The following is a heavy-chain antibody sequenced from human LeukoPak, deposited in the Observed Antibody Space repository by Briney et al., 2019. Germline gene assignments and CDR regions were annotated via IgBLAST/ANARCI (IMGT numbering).Heavy chain of an antibody. V-gene: IGHV3-23*01. CDR3: SKDPNGDYVGAFDM. Sequence: AGGSLRLFCTASGLTLSNYATTWVRQAPGKGREWVSSITGSGRGTYYADSVKGRFSVSRDNSQHTVFLHMNSLRADDTALYYCSKDPNGDYVGAFDMWGPGTMVTVSS. J-gene: IGHJ3*02. D-gene: IGHD4-17*01. CDR2: ITGSGRGT. CDR1: GLTLSNYA.